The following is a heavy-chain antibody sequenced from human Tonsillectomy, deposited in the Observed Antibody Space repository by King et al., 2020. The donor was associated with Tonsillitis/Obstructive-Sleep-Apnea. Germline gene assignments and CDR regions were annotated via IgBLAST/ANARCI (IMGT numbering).Heavy chain of an antibody. Sequence: VQLVESGEGLVQPGGSLRLSCAASGFTFSSYWMHWVRQAPGKGLGWVSRINSDGSSTSYADSVKGRFTISRDNAKNTLYLQMNSLRAEDTAVYYCARDGRIEARSSYYYYMDVWGKGTTVTVSS. CDR3: ARDGRIEARSSYYYYMDV. J-gene: IGHJ6*03. D-gene: IGHD6-6*01. V-gene: IGHV3-74*01. CDR1: GFTFSSYW. CDR2: INSDGSST.